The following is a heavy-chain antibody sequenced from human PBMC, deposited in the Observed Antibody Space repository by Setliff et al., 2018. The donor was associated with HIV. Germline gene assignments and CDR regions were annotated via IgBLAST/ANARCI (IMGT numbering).Heavy chain of an antibody. D-gene: IGHD3-10*01. CDR2: MNRDGREK. CDR3: ARDPAFGAFDI. V-gene: IGHV3-7*04. J-gene: IGHJ3*02. Sequence: GGSLRLSCAASGFTFSSSWMTWVRQAPGRGLEYVAGMNRDGREKLYADSVKGRFSISRDNAKNSLYLQRSSLRTEDTAVYFCARDPAFGAFDIWGQGTMVTVSS. CDR1: GFTFSSSW.